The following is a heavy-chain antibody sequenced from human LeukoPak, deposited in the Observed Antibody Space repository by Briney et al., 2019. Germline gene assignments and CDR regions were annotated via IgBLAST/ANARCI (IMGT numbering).Heavy chain of an antibody. CDR1: GYTFTSYG. Sequence: ASVKVSCKASGYTFTSYGISWVRQAPGQGLERMGWISAYNGNTNYAQKLQGRVTMTTDTSTSTAYMELRSLRSDDTAVYYCAISYSGSYCLEYWGQGTLVTVSS. CDR2: ISAYNGNT. D-gene: IGHD1-26*01. CDR3: AISYSGSYCLEY. J-gene: IGHJ4*02. V-gene: IGHV1-18*01.